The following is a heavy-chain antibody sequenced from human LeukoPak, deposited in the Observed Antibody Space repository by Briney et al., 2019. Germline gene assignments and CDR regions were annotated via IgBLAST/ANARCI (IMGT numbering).Heavy chain of an antibody. CDR3: ARHRATGITMVRGVPSPLDY. Sequence: SQTLSLTCTVSGGSISSGDYYWSWIRQPPGKGLGWIGYIYYRGSTYYNPYLKSRVTISVDTSKNQFSLKLSSVTAADTAVYYCARHRATGITMVRGVPSPLDYWGQGTLVTVSS. CDR2: IYYRGST. CDR1: GGSISSGDYY. J-gene: IGHJ4*02. V-gene: IGHV4-30-4*01. D-gene: IGHD3-10*01.